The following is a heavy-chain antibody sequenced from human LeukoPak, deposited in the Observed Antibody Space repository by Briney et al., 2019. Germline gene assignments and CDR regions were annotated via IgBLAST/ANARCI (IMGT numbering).Heavy chain of an antibody. CDR2: IYSGGST. D-gene: IGHD3-3*01. J-gene: IGHJ5*02. V-gene: IGHV3-66*02. CDR3: ASGDFWSGYYTGFMPDP. Sequence: PGGSLIISCEASGFTVSSNYMSWVRQAPGKGLEWVSVIYSGGSTYYADSVKGRFTISRDNSKNTLYLQMNSLRAEDTAVYYCASGDFWSGYYTGFMPDPWGQGTLVTVSS. CDR1: GFTVSSNY.